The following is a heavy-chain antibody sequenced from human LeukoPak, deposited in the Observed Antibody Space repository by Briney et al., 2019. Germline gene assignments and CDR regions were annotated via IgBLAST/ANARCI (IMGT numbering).Heavy chain of an antibody. CDR2: IIPIFGTA. J-gene: IGHJ3*02. CDR1: GGTFSSYA. V-gene: IGHV1-69*13. Sequence: ASVKVSCKASGGTFSSYAISWVRQAPGQGLEWMGGIIPIFGTANYAQKFQGRVTITADESTSTAYMELSSLRSEDTAVYYCARGPRRGVPTAAPQGPLDGFDIWGQGTMVTVSS. CDR3: ARGPRRGVPTAAPQGPLDGFDI. D-gene: IGHD2-15*01.